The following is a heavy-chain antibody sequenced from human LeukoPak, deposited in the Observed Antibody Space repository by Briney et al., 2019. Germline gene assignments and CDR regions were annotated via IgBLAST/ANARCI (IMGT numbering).Heavy chain of an antibody. V-gene: IGHV3-53*05. Sequence: GRSLRLSCAASGFTVSSNYMSWVRQARRKGQEWVSVIYSGGSTYYADSVKGRFTISRDNSKNSLYLKMNSLRTEDTALYYCAKDLPQYYDFWSGYYGGFDYWGQGTLVTVSS. CDR3: AKDLPQYYDFWSGYYGGFDY. D-gene: IGHD3-3*01. CDR1: GFTVSSNY. J-gene: IGHJ4*02. CDR2: IYSGGST.